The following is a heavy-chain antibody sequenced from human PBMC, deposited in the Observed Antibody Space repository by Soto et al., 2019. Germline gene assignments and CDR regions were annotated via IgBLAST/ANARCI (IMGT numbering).Heavy chain of an antibody. Sequence: QVQLVQSGAEVKKPGASVKVSCKASEYTFTSYYMHWVRQAPGQGLEWMGIINPSGGSTSYAQKFQGRVTMTRDTSTSTVYMELSSLRSEDTAVYYCARGRYYDSSAYYTREDYWGQGTLVTVSS. CDR3: ARGRYYDSSAYYTREDY. D-gene: IGHD3-22*01. J-gene: IGHJ4*02. CDR2: INPSGGST. V-gene: IGHV1-46*01. CDR1: EYTFTSYY.